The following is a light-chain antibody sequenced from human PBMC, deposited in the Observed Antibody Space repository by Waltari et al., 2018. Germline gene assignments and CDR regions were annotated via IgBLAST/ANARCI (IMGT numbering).Light chain of an antibody. CDR2: GAS. CDR1: QTVSST. CDR3: QQCNNWPYT. Sequence: EIVMTQSPATLSVSPGDRAILSCRASQTVSSTLAWYQQKPGQAPRRLIYGASTRATGIPARFSGSGSGTDFTLTISSLQSEDFAVYYCQQCNNWPYTFGQGTRLEIK. J-gene: IGKJ2*01. V-gene: IGKV3-15*01.